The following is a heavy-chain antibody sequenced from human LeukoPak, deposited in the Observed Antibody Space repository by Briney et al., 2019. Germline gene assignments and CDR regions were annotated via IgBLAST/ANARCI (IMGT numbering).Heavy chain of an antibody. CDR3: AREGSKVRYYYGSGKFDP. CDR2: FRYSGNT. V-gene: IGHV4-39*02. Sequence: PSETLSLTCTVSGGSISSSSYYWGWIRQTPGKGLEWIESFRYSGNTYYNPSLKSRVTISVDTSKNQFSLKLRSVTAADTAVYYCAREGSKVRYYYGSGKFDPWGQGTLVTVSS. CDR1: GGSISSSSYY. J-gene: IGHJ5*02. D-gene: IGHD3-10*01.